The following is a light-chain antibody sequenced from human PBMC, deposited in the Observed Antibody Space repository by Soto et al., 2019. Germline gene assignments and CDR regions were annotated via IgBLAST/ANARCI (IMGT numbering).Light chain of an antibody. CDR2: DVS. V-gene: IGLV2-14*03. CDR1: SSDVGSYNY. CDR3: SSRTSATTVV. J-gene: IGLJ3*02. Sequence: QSVLTQPASVSGSPGQSITISCTGTSSDVGSYNYVSWYQQHPGEAPTIMIYDVSSRPSGVSTRFSGSKSGNTASLTISGLQAEDEAQYYCSSRTSATTVVFGGGTKLTVL.